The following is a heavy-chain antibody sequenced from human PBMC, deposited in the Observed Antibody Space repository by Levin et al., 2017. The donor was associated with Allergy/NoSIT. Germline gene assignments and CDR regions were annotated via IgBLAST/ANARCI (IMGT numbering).Heavy chain of an antibody. CDR1: GFSFGTYG. J-gene: IGHJ4*02. CDR2: MSPDGSVE. V-gene: IGHV3-30*18. CDR3: AKADTSSYFAY. D-gene: IGHD2-2*01. Sequence: PGGSLRLSCAASGFSFGTYGMHWVRQAPGKGLEWVAVMSPDGSVEHYVDSVKGRFTISRENSRNTVFLQMDSLRPDDTAVYYCAKADTSSYFAYWGQGALVTVSS.